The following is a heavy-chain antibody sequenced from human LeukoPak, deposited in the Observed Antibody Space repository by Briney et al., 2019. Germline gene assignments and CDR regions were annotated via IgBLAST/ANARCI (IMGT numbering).Heavy chain of an antibody. D-gene: IGHD3-10*01. Sequence: QPGRSLRLSCAASGITFSSYGFHWVRQAPGKGLQWVAIISYDGSQKFCADSAKGRFTISRDNSENTLYLQMNSLRAEDTAVYYCAKGTVLLWFGELITWGQGTLVTVSS. CDR3: AKGTVLLWFGELIT. J-gene: IGHJ4*02. V-gene: IGHV3-30*18. CDR2: ISYDGSQK. CDR1: GITFSSYG.